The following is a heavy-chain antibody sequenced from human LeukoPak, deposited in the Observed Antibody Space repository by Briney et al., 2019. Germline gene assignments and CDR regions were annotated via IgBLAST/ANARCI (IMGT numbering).Heavy chain of an antibody. CDR1: GGSISSYY. Sequence: PSETLSLTCTVSGGSISSYYWSWLRQPPGKGLEWLGYIYYSGSTNYNPSLKSRVTISVDTSKNQFSLKLSSVTAADTAVYYCARHPRVVPAANPYYFDYWGQGTLVTVSS. CDR3: ARHPRVVPAANPYYFDY. D-gene: IGHD2-2*01. CDR2: IYYSGST. J-gene: IGHJ4*02. V-gene: IGHV4-59*08.